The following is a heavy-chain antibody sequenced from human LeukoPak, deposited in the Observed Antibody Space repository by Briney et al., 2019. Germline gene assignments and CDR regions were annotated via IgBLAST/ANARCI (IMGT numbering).Heavy chain of an antibody. J-gene: IGHJ4*02. CDR2: IWYDGSNK. Sequence: QPGGSLRLSCAASGFTFSSYGMHWVRQAPGKGLEWVAVIWYDGSNKYYADSVKGRFTISRDNSKNTLYLQMNSLRAEDTAIYYCAKDMGSRATNLDYWGQGTLVTVSS. CDR3: AKDMGSRATNLDY. V-gene: IGHV3-33*06. D-gene: IGHD1-26*01. CDR1: GFTFSSYG.